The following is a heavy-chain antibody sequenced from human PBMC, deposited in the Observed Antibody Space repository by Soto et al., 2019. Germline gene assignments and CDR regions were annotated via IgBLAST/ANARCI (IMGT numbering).Heavy chain of an antibody. V-gene: IGHV3-23*01. D-gene: IGHD3-10*01. CDR3: AKIPPPGGESPFDY. CDR1: GFTFSRYV. J-gene: IGHJ4*02. CDR2: ISGSGGGT. Sequence: PGGSLRLSCAASGFTFSRYVMNWVRQAPGKGLEWVSGISGSGGGTYYVDSVKGRFTISRDNSKNTLYLQMNSLRAEDTAVYYCAKIPPPGGESPFDYWGQGTLVTVSS.